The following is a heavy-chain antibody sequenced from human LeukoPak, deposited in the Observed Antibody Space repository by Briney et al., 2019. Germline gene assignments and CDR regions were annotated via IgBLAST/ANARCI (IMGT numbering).Heavy chain of an antibody. D-gene: IGHD3-22*01. CDR2: ISGSGGST. Sequence: GGSLRLSCAASGFTFSSYAMSWVRQAPGKGLERVSAISGSGGSTYYADSVKGRFTISRDNSKNTLYLQMNSLRAEDTAVYYCAKDLLTYYYDSSGYFPSLPFDAFDIWGQGRMVTVSS. CDR3: AKDLLTYYYDSSGYFPSLPFDAFDI. J-gene: IGHJ3*02. V-gene: IGHV3-23*01. CDR1: GFTFSSYA.